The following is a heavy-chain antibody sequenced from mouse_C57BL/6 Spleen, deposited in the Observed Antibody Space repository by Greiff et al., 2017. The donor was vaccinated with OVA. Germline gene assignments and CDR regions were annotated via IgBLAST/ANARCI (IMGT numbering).Heavy chain of an antibody. CDR1: GYTFTDYN. CDR2: INPNNGGT. D-gene: IGHD2-1*01. J-gene: IGHJ4*01. V-gene: IGHV1-18*01. Sequence: VQLQQSGPELVKPGASVKIPCKASGYTFTDYNMDWVKQSHGKSLEWIGDINPNNGGTIYNQKFKGKATLTVDKSSSTAYMELRSLTSEDTAVYYGARGGIYYARNYAMDYWGQGTSVTVSS. CDR3: ARGGIYYARNYAMDY.